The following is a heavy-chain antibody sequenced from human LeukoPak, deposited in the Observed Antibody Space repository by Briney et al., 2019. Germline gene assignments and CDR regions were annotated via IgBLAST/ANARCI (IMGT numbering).Heavy chain of an antibody. CDR1: GFTFNNYA. J-gene: IGHJ4*02. Sequence: GGSLRLSCAASGFTFNNYAMTWVRQAPGKGLEWVSAIIDNGGSTYYADSVKGRFTISRDNSKNTLYLQMSSLRAEDTAVYYYAKDYYGSGSYYTFACDYWGQGTLVTVSS. CDR2: IIDNGGST. CDR3: AKDYYGSGSYYTFACDY. V-gene: IGHV3-23*01. D-gene: IGHD3-10*01.